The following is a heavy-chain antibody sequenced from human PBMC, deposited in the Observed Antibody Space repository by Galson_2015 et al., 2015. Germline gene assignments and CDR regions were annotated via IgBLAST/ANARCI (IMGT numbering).Heavy chain of an antibody. Sequence: SLRLSCAASGITVNNYAMSWVRQTPGKGPEWVSAISGSGTSRYYADSVRGRFTISRDNSKNTLSLQMDSLRAEDTGFYYCAKNRGQKIAAAGDWGQGTLVTVSS. V-gene: IGHV3-23*01. J-gene: IGHJ4*02. D-gene: IGHD6-13*01. CDR3: AKNRGQKIAAAGD. CDR1: GITVNNYA. CDR2: ISGSGTSR.